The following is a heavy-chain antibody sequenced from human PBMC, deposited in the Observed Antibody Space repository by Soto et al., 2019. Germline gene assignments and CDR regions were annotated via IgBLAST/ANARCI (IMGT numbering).Heavy chain of an antibody. CDR1: GYTFTSYG. J-gene: IGHJ4*02. CDR3: ARDGQQLVADYFDY. V-gene: IGHV1-18*04. CDR2: ISAYNGNT. Sequence: ASVKVSCKASGYTFTSYGISWVRQAPGQGLEWMGWISAYNGNTNYAQKLRGRVTMTTDTSTSTAYMELRSLRSDDTAVYYCARDGQQLVADYFDYWGQGTLVTVSS. D-gene: IGHD6-13*01.